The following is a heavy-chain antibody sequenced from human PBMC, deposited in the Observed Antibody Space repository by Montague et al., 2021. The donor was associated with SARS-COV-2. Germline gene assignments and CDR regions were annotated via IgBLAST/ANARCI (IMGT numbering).Heavy chain of an antibody. CDR1: GGSISSSSYY. V-gene: IGHV4-39*01. CDR3: ARREDYYGSGSYPN. D-gene: IGHD3-10*01. Sequence: SETLSLTCTVSGGSISSSSYYWGWIRQPPGKGLEWIVRIYYSGSTYYNPSLKSRVTISVDTSKNQFSLKLSSVTAADTAVYYCARREDYYGSGSYPNWGQGTLVTVSS. CDR2: IYYSGST. J-gene: IGHJ4*02.